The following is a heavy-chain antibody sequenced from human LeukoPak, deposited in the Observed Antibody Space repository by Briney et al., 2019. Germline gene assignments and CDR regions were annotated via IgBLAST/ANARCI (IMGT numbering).Heavy chain of an antibody. CDR3: ARHPNYDYVWRSYPVGVEDVR. J-gene: IGHJ4*02. CDR2: IYYSGST. CDR1: GVSISSSSYY. Sequence: PSETLYLTXTVSGVSISSSSYYWGWIRQPQGKGLEWIGSIYYSGSTYYNPSLKSRFTISVDTSKNQFSLKLSSVTAADTAVYYCARHPNYDYVWRSYPVGVEDVRWGQGTLVTVSS. V-gene: IGHV4-39*01. D-gene: IGHD3-16*01.